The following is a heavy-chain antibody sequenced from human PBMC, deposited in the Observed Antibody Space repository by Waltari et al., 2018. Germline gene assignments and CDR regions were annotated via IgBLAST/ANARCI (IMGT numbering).Heavy chain of an antibody. V-gene: IGHV1-2*06. Sequence: QVQLVQSGAEVKKPGASVKVSCKASGYTFTGYYIHWVRQAPGQGLEWMGRINPNSGGTNYAQKFQGRVTMTRDTSISTAYMELSRLRSDDTAVYYCARAPRGYSYGSDAFDIWGQGTMVTVSS. CDR1: GYTFTGYY. D-gene: IGHD5-18*01. CDR3: ARAPRGYSYGSDAFDI. CDR2: INPNSGGT. J-gene: IGHJ3*02.